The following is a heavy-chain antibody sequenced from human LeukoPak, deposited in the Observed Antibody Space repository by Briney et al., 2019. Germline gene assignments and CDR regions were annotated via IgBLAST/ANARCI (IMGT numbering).Heavy chain of an antibody. Sequence: GESLKISCKGSGYSFTSYWIGWVRQMPGKGLEWMGIIYPGDSDTRYSPSFQGQVTISADKSISTAYLQWSSLKASDTAMYYCARGSYCSGGSCYGAGDYYYGMDVWGQGTTVTVSS. D-gene: IGHD2-15*01. V-gene: IGHV5-51*01. J-gene: IGHJ6*02. CDR1: GYSFTSYW. CDR3: ARGSYCSGGSCYGAGDYYYGMDV. CDR2: IYPGDSDT.